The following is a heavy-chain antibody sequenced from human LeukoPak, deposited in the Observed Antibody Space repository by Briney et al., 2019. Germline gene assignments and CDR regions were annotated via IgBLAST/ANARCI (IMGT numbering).Heavy chain of an antibody. D-gene: IGHD4-23*01. Sequence: PGGSLRLSCAASGFTVSSNYMTWVRQAPGKGLEWVSVIYRAGNTYYADSVKGRFTISRDNSKNTVYLQMNSLGAEDTAVYYCATFSYAGNAGGSVGLWGQGTLVTVSS. CDR2: IYRAGNT. CDR3: ATFSYAGNAGGSVGL. J-gene: IGHJ5*02. V-gene: IGHV3-53*01. CDR1: GFTVSSNY.